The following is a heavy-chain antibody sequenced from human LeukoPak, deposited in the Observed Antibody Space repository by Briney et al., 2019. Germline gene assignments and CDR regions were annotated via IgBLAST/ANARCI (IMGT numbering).Heavy chain of an antibody. V-gene: IGHV3-9*01. CDR1: GFTFDDYA. Sequence: GGSLRLSCAASGFTFDDYAMHWVRQAPGKGLECVSGISWNSGSIGYADSVKGRFTISRDNAKNSLYLQMNSLRAEDTALYYCAKDVGYCTNGVCYTHYYYYGMDVWGQGTTVTVSS. D-gene: IGHD2-8*01. J-gene: IGHJ6*02. CDR2: ISWNSGSI. CDR3: AKDVGYCTNGVCYTHYYYYGMDV.